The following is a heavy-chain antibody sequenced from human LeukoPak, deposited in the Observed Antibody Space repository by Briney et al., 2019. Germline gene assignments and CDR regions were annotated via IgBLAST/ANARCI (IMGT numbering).Heavy chain of an antibody. CDR1: GYSFTGHY. J-gene: IGHJ6*03. CDR2: INPKSGGT. D-gene: IGHD3-10*01. V-gene: IGHV1-2*02. Sequence: ASVKVSCKASGYSFTGHYMHWVRQAPGQGLEWMGWINPKSGGTNYAQKFQGRVTMTRDTSISTAYMELSRLRSDDTAVYYCARAGGFGVHYYYYYYMDVWGKGTTVTISS. CDR3: ARAGGFGVHYYYYYYMDV.